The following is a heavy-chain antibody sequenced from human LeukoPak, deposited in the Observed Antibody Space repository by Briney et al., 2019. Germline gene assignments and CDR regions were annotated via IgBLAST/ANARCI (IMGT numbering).Heavy chain of an antibody. D-gene: IGHD3-3*01. J-gene: IGHJ3*02. Sequence: GASVKVSCKASGYTFTSYAMHWVRQAPGQRLEWMGWINAGNGNTKYSQKFQGRVTITRDTSASTAYMELSRLRSEDTAVYYCARVPPVGVLRFLEWLPRDAFYIWGQGTMVTVSS. CDR3: ARVPPVGVLRFLEWLPRDAFYI. V-gene: IGHV1-3*01. CDR2: INAGNGNT. CDR1: GYTFTSYA.